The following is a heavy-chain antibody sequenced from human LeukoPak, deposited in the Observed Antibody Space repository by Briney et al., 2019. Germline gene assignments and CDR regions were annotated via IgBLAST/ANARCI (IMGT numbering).Heavy chain of an antibody. CDR2: IYASGTT. CDR1: GGSISIYY. V-gene: IGHV4-4*07. D-gene: IGHD3-10*01. CDR3: AREYETQTYYYDSGSFYFDS. Sequence: PSETLSLTCNVSGGSISIYYWSWIRQAAGKGLEWIGRIYASGTTNYNPSLMSRVTMSIDMSRNQFSLRLTSVTAADTAVYYCAREYETQTYYYDSGSFYFDSWGQGTLVTVSS. J-gene: IGHJ4*02.